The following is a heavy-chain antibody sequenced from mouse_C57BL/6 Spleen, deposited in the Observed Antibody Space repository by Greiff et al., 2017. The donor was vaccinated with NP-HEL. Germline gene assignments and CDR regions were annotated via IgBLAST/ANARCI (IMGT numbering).Heavy chain of an antibody. V-gene: IGHV1-53*01. CDR3: AREGNGSSSYYFDY. CDR2: INPSNGGT. J-gene: IGHJ2*01. CDR1: GYTFTSYW. D-gene: IGHD1-1*01. Sequence: VQLQQPGTELVKPGASVKLSCKASGYTFTSYWMPWVKQRPGQGLEWIGNINPSNGGTNYNETFKSKATLTVDKSSSTAYMQLSSLTSEDSAVYYCAREGNGSSSYYFDYWGQGTTLTVSS.